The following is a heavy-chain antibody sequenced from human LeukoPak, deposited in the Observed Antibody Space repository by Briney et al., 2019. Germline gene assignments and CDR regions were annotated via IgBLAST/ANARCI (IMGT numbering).Heavy chain of an antibody. D-gene: IGHD3-10*01. CDR1: GFTFSSYG. CDR3: ARGPVMVRGVIMRGTSFLDY. Sequence: HPGRSLRLSCAASGFTFSSYGMHWVSQAPGKGLEWVAVIWYDGSNKYYADSVKGRFTISRDNSKNTLYLQMNSLRAEDTAEYYCARGPVMVRGVIMRGTSFLDYWGQGTLVTVSS. V-gene: IGHV3-33*01. J-gene: IGHJ4*02. CDR2: IWYDGSNK.